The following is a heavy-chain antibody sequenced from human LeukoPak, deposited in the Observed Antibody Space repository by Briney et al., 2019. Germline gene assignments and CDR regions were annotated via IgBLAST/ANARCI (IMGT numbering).Heavy chain of an antibody. CDR3: VKDAIPMNSIWDYFDY. CDR2: IGGGDP. J-gene: IGHJ4*02. Sequence: PGGSLRLSCAASGLTFSIYGMSWVRQAPGKGLEWVSSIGGGDPYYAESVKGRVTVSRDNSNNTVYLQMSRLRAEHTAVYYCVKDAIPMNSIWDYFDYWGQGTLVTVSS. CDR1: GLTFSIYG. V-gene: IGHV3-23*01. D-gene: IGHD1-7*01.